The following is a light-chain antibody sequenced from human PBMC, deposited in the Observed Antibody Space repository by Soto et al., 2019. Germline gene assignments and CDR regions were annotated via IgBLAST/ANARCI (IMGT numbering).Light chain of an antibody. CDR1: SSNIGAGYD. Sequence: QPVLTQPPSVSGAPGQGVTISCTGSSSNIGAGYDVHWYQQFPGTAPKFLISDRGYRPSGVPARFSVSKSGTSASLAITGLQAEDEADYYCQSYDTSLSGVVFGGGTKLTVL. J-gene: IGLJ2*01. CDR2: DRG. V-gene: IGLV1-40*01. CDR3: QSYDTSLSGVV.